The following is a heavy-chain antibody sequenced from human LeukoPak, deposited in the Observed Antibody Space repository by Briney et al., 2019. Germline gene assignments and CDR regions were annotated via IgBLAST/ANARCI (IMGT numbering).Heavy chain of an antibody. D-gene: IGHD5-18*01. CDR1: GFTFNYYA. J-gene: IGHJ4*02. CDR2: ISDNEGTT. Sequence: GGSLRLSCAASGFTFNYYAMSWVRQAPGKGLEWVSGISDNEGTTYYTDSVKGRFTISRDNTKNTVYLQMNNLRADDTAVYFCARHDSFIPYWGQGTLVTVSS. V-gene: IGHV3-23*01. CDR3: ARHDSFIPY.